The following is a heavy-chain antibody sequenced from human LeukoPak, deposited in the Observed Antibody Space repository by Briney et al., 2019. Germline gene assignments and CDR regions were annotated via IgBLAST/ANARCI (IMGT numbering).Heavy chain of an antibody. D-gene: IGHD5-24*01. Sequence: SETLSLTCAVYGGSFSGYYWSWIRQPPGKGLEWIGEIYHSGSTNYNPSLKSRVTISVDKSKNQFSLKLSSVTAADTAVYYCARVLREAFDIWGQGTMVTVSS. CDR2: IYHSGST. J-gene: IGHJ3*02. V-gene: IGHV4-34*01. CDR3: ARVLREAFDI. CDR1: GGSFSGYY.